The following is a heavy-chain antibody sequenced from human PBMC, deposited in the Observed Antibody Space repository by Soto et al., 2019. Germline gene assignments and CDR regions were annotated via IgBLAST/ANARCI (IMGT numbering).Heavy chain of an antibody. CDR2: IWYDGSNK. D-gene: IGHD6-13*01. V-gene: IGHV3-33*01. Sequence: QVQLVESGGGVVQPGRSLRLSCAASGFTFSSYGMHWVRQAPGKGLEWVAVIWYDGSNKYYADSVKGRFTISRDNSKNTLYLQMNSLGAEDTAVYYCARVYAGRVSSSWYYYYYGMDVWGQGTTVTVSS. J-gene: IGHJ6*02. CDR1: GFTFSSYG. CDR3: ARVYAGRVSSSWYYYYYGMDV.